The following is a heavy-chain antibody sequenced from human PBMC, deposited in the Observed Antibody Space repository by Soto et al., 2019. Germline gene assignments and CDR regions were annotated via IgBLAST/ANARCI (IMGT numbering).Heavy chain of an antibody. CDR2: INHSGST. Sequence: SAXLSLTCAVXXXSXSGXYXSWIRQPPGKGLEWIGEINHSGSTNYNPSLKSRVTMSVDTSKNQFSLKLSSVTAADTAVYYCARTSGFDCWGQGTLVTVX. J-gene: IGHJ4*02. V-gene: IGHV4-34*01. D-gene: IGHD6-6*01. CDR3: ARTSGFDC. CDR1: XXSXSGXY.